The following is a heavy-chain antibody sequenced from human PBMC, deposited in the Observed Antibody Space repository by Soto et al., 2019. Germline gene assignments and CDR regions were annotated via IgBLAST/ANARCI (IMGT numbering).Heavy chain of an antibody. Sequence: GASXKVSCKASGYTFTSYYLQWVRQAPGQGLEWMGAINPSGGGTKYAQKFQGRVTMTKDASTSTVYMDLTNLRSEDTAVYFCARINLSYDSSGYVDLWGQGTLVTVPQ. J-gene: IGHJ5*02. V-gene: IGHV1-46*01. CDR3: ARINLSYDSSGYVDL. CDR2: INPSGGGT. D-gene: IGHD3-22*01. CDR1: GYTFTSYY.